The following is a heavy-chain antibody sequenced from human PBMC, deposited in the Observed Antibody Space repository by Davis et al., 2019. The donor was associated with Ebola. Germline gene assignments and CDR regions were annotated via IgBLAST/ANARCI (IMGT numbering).Heavy chain of an antibody. Sequence: GESLKISCAASGFTFSSYAMSWVRQAPGKGLEWVSAISGSGGSTYYADSVKGRFTISRDNSKNTLYLQMNSLRAEDTAVYYCARIYDFWSGYLDYWGQGTLVTVSS. J-gene: IGHJ4*02. CDR1: GFTFSSYA. CDR3: ARIYDFWSGYLDY. CDR2: ISGSGGST. D-gene: IGHD3-3*01. V-gene: IGHV3-23*01.